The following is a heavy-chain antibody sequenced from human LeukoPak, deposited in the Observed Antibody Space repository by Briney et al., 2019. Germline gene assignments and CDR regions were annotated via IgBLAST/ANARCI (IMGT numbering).Heavy chain of an antibody. CDR3: ARGGDYDILTGYSYPY. Sequence: GGSLRLSCAASGFTFSSYSMNWVRQAPGKGLEWVSSISSSSSYIYYADSVKGRFTISRDNAKNSLYLQMNSLRAEDTAVYYCARGGDYDILTGYSYPYWGQGTLVTVSS. CDR2: ISSSSSYI. CDR1: GFTFSSYS. D-gene: IGHD3-9*01. J-gene: IGHJ4*02. V-gene: IGHV3-21*01.